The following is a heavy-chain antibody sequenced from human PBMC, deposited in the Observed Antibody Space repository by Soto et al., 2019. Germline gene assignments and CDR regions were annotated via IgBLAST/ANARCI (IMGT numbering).Heavy chain of an antibody. D-gene: IGHD6-19*01. V-gene: IGHV1-2*04. CDR3: ARSEGYSSGWYYYYYGMDV. Sequence: GASVKVSCKASGYTFTGYYMHWVRQAPGQGLEWMGWINPNSGGTNYAQKFQGWVTMTRDTSISTAYMELSRLRSDDTAVYYCARSEGYSSGWYYYYYGMDVWGQGTTVTVSS. CDR2: INPNSGGT. J-gene: IGHJ6*02. CDR1: GYTFTGYY.